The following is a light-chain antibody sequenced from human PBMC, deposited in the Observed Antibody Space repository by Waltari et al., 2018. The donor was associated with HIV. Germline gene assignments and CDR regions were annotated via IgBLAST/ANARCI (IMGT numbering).Light chain of an antibody. J-gene: IGKJ1*01. V-gene: IGKV3-20*01. CDR2: GAS. CDR1: QSLSSTY. Sequence: EIVLPHSPGPLSLSPGDRSTLSCRASQSLSSTYVAWYQQKPGQAPRLLIYGASTRATGIPDRFSGSGSGTDFTLTISSLEPEDFAVYHCQQYGTSPWTFGQGTKVETK. CDR3: QQYGTSPWT.